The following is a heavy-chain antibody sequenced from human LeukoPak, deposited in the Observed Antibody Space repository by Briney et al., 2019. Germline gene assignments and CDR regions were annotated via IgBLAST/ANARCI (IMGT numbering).Heavy chain of an antibody. J-gene: IGHJ3*02. CDR1: GFTFSSYA. Sequence: GGSLRLSCAASGFTFSSYALHWVRQAPGEGLEWLALISYDGSNTYYADSVKGRFTISRDNAKNSLFLQMNSPRAEDTAVYYCAREYSSSSGRAFDIWGQGTMVTVSS. V-gene: IGHV3-30-3*01. CDR3: AREYSSSSGRAFDI. CDR2: ISYDGSNT. D-gene: IGHD6-6*01.